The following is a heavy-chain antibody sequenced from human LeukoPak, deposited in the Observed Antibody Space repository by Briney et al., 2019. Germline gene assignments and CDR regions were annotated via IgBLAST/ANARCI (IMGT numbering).Heavy chain of an antibody. V-gene: IGHV3-64*04. CDR1: GFTFSSYA. CDR3: AKETGRWELE. J-gene: IGHJ4*02. Sequence: GGSLRLSCSASGFTFSSYAMHWVRQAPGQGLEYVSAISSNGGSTYYADSVKGRFTISRDNSENTLYLQMNSLRAEDTAVYYCAKETGRWELEWGQGTLVTVSS. D-gene: IGHD1-26*01. CDR2: ISSNGGST.